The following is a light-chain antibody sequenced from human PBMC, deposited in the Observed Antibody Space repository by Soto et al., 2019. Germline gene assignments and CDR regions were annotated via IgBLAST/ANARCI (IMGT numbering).Light chain of an antibody. CDR1: QSVSSN. CDR2: GAS. V-gene: IGKV3-15*01. Sequence: EIVMTQSPATLSVSPGERATLSCRASQSVSSNLAWYQQKPGQAPRLLIYGASTRATGIPARFSGCRSGTEFTLTISSLQSEDFAVYYCQQYNNWRGTFGQGTKVEIK. CDR3: QQYNNWRGT. J-gene: IGKJ1*01.